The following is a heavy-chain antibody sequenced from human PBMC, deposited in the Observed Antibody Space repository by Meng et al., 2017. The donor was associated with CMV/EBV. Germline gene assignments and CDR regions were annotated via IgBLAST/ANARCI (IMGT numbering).Heavy chain of an antibody. CDR2: ISSSSSYI. CDR1: GFTFSSYE. J-gene: IGHJ6*02. D-gene: IGHD2-2*02. CDR3: ARRDCSSTSCYNSYYYYGMDV. V-gene: IGHV3-21*01. Sequence: GGSLRLSCAASGFTFSSYEMNWVRQAPGKGLEWVSSISSSSSYICYADSVKGRFTISRDNAKNSLYLQMNSLRAEDTAVYYCARRDCSSTSCYNSYYYYGMDVWGQGTTVTVSS.